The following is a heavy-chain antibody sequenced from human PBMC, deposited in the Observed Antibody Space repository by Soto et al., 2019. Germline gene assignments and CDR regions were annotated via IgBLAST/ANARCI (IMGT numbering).Heavy chain of an antibody. CDR3: AKLLYHYDSSGFTADY. D-gene: IGHD3-22*01. V-gene: IGHV3-30*18. CDR1: GFTFSSYG. J-gene: IGHJ4*02. Sequence: GGSLRLSCAASGFTFSSYGMYWVRQAPGKGLEWVAGISYVGSNQYYADNVRGRFTISRDNSKNTLYLQMNSLRTEDTAVYYCAKLLYHYDSSGFTADYWGQGTQVTVSS. CDR2: ISYVGSNQ.